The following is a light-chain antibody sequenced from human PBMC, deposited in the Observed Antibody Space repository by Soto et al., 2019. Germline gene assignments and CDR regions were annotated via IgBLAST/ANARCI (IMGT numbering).Light chain of an antibody. J-gene: IGKJ4*01. Sequence: EIVLTQPPATLSLSPGERPTLSCGASQSVRYNYLAWYQQKPGLAPRLLIYDASSRAIGIPDRFSGSGSGTDFTLTISSLEPEDFAVYYCHQYGSGPLTFGGGTRVEIK. CDR3: HQYGSGPLT. V-gene: IGKV3D-20*01. CDR2: DAS. CDR1: QSVRYNY.